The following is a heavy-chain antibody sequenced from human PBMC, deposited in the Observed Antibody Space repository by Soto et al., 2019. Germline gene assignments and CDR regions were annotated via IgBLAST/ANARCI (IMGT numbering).Heavy chain of an antibody. D-gene: IGHD3-3*01. CDR1: NGSFTDYF. CDR3: VARGMTYDFLSGPQQFDP. Sequence: PSETLSLTCAAHNGSFTDYFWTWIRQSPGKGLEWIGEINHRGGATYNPSLRSRVTISIDTSKNHFSLSLRSLTAADTAVYYCVARGMTYDFLSGPQQFDPRGHVTLVTASS. V-gene: IGHV4-34*01. CDR2: INHRGGA. J-gene: IGHJ5*02.